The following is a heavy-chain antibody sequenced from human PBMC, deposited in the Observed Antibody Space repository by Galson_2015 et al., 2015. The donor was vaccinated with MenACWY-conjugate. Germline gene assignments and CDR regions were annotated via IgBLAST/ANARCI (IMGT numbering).Heavy chain of an antibody. V-gene: IGHV3-74*01. CDR2: INPGGSST. CDR1: GFIFNTYW. J-gene: IGHJ4*02. Sequence: SLRLSCAASGFIFNTYWMHWVRQAPGKGLVWVSRINPGGSSTTYADSVKARFTISRDNAKNTLYLQMNSLRPEDTAVFYCAKTRGASFYFDPWGQGTLVTVSS. D-gene: IGHD1-26*01. CDR3: AKTRGASFYFDP.